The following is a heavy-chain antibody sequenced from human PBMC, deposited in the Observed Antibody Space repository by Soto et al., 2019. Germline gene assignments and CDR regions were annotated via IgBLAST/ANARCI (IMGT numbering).Heavy chain of an antibody. Sequence: GGSLRLSCAASRFTFSNYAMHWVRQAPGKGLEWVALISYDGSNIYFADSVKGRFTISRDNAKNSLYLQMNSLRDEDTAVYYCARHGARGVIKFDYWGQGTLVTVSS. CDR2: ISYDGSNI. CDR1: RFTFSNYA. D-gene: IGHD3-10*01. V-gene: IGHV3-30-3*01. J-gene: IGHJ4*02. CDR3: ARHGARGVIKFDY.